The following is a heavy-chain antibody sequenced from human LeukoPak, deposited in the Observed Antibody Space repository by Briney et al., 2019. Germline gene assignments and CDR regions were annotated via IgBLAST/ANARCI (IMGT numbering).Heavy chain of an antibody. CDR1: GYTFTGYY. Sequence: GASVKVSCKASGYTFTGYYMHWVRQAPGQGLEWMGWINPNSGGTNYAQKFQGRVTMTRDTSISTAYMELSRLRSDDTAVYYCARADVLTGYYRLDYWGQGTLVTVSS. J-gene: IGHJ4*02. CDR3: ARADVLTGYYRLDY. CDR2: INPNSGGT. D-gene: IGHD3-9*01. V-gene: IGHV1-2*02.